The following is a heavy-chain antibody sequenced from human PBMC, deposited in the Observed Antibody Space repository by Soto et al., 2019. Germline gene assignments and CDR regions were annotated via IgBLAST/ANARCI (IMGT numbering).Heavy chain of an antibody. J-gene: IGHJ6*02. CDR3: ASSAMDHYYYGMDV. CDR1: GGTFSSYA. CDR2: IIPIFGTA. Sequence: QVQLVQSGAEVKKPGSSVKVSCKSSGGTFSSYAISWVRQAPGQGLEWMGGIIPIFGTADYAQKFQGRVQITADESTSTAYMELSSLRSEDTAVYYCASSAMDHYYYGMDVWGQGTTVTVSS. D-gene: IGHD5-18*01. V-gene: IGHV1-69*12.